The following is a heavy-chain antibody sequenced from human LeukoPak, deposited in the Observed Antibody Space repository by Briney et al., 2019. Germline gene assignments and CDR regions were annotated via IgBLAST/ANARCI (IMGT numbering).Heavy chain of an antibody. D-gene: IGHD3-22*01. V-gene: IGHV3-23*01. CDR1: GFTFSSYG. Sequence: PGGSLRLSCAASGFTFSSYGMSWVHQAPGKGLEWVSDISGSGGSTYYADSVKGRFTFSRDNSKNTLYLQMNSLRAEDTAIYYCAKVFDTSGYYYFDYWGQGTLVTVSS. CDR3: AKVFDTSGYYYFDY. J-gene: IGHJ4*02. CDR2: ISGSGGST.